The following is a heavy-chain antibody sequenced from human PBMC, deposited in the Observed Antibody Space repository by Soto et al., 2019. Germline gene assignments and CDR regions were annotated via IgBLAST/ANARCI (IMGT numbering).Heavy chain of an antibody. Sequence: SETLSLTCTVSGGSISSSSYYWGWIRQPPGKGLEWIGSIYYSGSTYYNPSLKSRVTISVDTSKNQFSLKLSSVTAADTAVYYCARLLLWFGELPSSPVWFDPWGQGTPVTVSS. CDR2: IYYSGST. V-gene: IGHV4-39*01. D-gene: IGHD3-10*01. J-gene: IGHJ5*02. CDR1: GGSISSSSYY. CDR3: ARLLLWFGELPSSPVWFDP.